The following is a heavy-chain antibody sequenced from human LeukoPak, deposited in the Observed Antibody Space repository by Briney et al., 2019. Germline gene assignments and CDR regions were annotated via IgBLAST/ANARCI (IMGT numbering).Heavy chain of an antibody. J-gene: IGHJ4*02. CDR1: GGSFSGYY. Sequence: SETLSLTCAVYGGSFSGYYWSWIRQPPGQGLAWIGEINHSGSTNYNPSLKSRVTISVDTSKNQFSLKLSSVTAADTAVYYCARVVGQWLVPFDYWGQGTLVTVSS. CDR3: ARVVGQWLVPFDY. D-gene: IGHD6-19*01. V-gene: IGHV4-34*01. CDR2: INHSGST.